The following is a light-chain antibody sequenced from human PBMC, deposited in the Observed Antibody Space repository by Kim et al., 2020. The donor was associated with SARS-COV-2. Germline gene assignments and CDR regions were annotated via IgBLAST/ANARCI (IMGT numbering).Light chain of an antibody. V-gene: IGLV1-44*01. Sequence: ELTQPPSTSGSPGQSVTISCSGSSSNIGSNTVNWYQQLPRTAPKLLIYSSNQRPSGVPDRFSGSKSGTSASLAISGLQSEDEADYYCATWDDSLNAAVFGGGTQLTVL. CDR1: SSNIGSNT. CDR2: SSN. CDR3: ATWDDSLNAAV. J-gene: IGLJ7*01.